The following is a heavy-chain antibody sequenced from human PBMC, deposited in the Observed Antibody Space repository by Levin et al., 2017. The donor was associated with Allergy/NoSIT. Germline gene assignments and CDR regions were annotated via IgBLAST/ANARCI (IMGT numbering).Heavy chain of an antibody. J-gene: IGHJ6*02. V-gene: IGHV3-23*01. CDR3: AKGKDYSYAMDV. CDR2: ISGRGDNI. CDR1: GFSFNSYA. D-gene: IGHD3-10*01. Sequence: GESLKISCAASGFSFNSYAMNWVRQAPGKGLEWVSGISGRGDNIYYADSLKGRFTISRDNSKNTLYLQMNSLRAQDTAVYYCAKGKDYSYAMDVWGQGTTVTVSS.